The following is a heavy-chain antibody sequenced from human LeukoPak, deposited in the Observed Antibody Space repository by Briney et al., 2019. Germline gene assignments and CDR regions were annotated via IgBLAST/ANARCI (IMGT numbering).Heavy chain of an antibody. CDR2: ISSSGKA. CDR3: ARFTGGTGFDY. Sequence: SETLSLTCAVSGGSITTTDFDWAWIRQPPGQGFEWIATISSSGKAYYYPSLMSRVTISVDTSKNQFSLDVTSVTAAATGLFYCARFTGGTGFDYWGRGILVIVS. D-gene: IGHD2-8*02. CDR1: GGSITTTDFD. V-gene: IGHV4-39*01. J-gene: IGHJ4*02.